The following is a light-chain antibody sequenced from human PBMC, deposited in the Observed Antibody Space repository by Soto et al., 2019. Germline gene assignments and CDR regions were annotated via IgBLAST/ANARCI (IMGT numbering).Light chain of an antibody. V-gene: IGKV1-17*01. J-gene: IGKJ3*01. CDR1: QDIGTS. Sequence: DIQMTQSPSSLSASVGGRVTITCRASQDIGTSLDWFQQKPVTAPKRLIYTISDLQSGVPSRFSGGGSGTEFTLTISSLQTEDSATYYCLQHYAFPFTFGPGTKVHV. CDR3: LQHYAFPFT. CDR2: TIS.